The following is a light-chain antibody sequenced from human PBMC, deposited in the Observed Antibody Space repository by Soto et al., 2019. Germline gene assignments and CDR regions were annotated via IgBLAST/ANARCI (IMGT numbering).Light chain of an antibody. V-gene: IGKV1-5*01. Sequence: DIQITQSPSTLSASVGDRVTITCRASQSISGWLAWYQQKPGKAPKLLIYDVSSLESGVPSRFSGSGSGTEFTLAISSLEPEDFAAYYCQQYGSSPITFGQGTRVDIK. CDR3: QQYGSSPIT. CDR1: QSISGW. J-gene: IGKJ5*01. CDR2: DVS.